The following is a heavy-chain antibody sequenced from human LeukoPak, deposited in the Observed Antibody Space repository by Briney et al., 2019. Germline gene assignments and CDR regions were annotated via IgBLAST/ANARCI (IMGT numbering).Heavy chain of an antibody. CDR1: GYAYTNHG. CDR2: ISAYNRDT. D-gene: IGHD6-13*01. Sequence: ASVKVSCKASGYAYTNHGITWVRQAPGQGLEWMGWISAYNRDTRYAQNFLGRVTLITESSTNTAYMELRSLRSDDTAVYYCARDPSNTSGWSPYFDYGGQGTLVTVSA. CDR3: ARDPSNTSGWSPYFDY. J-gene: IGHJ4*02. V-gene: IGHV1-18*04.